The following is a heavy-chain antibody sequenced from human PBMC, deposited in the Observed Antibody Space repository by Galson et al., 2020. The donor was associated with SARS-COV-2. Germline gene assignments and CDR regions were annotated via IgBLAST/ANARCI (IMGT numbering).Heavy chain of an antibody. V-gene: IGHV4-59*08. D-gene: IGHD2-2*02. J-gene: IGHJ6*02. CDR3: ARSYQPLLYPYYYYGMDV. CDR2: IHYSGST. CDR1: GGSISSYY. Sequence: SVTLSLTCTVSGGSISSYYWSWIRQPPGKGLEWIGYIHYSGSTNYNPSLKSRVTISVDTSKNQFSLKLSSVTAADTAVYYCARSYQPLLYPYYYYGMDVWGHGTTVTVSS.